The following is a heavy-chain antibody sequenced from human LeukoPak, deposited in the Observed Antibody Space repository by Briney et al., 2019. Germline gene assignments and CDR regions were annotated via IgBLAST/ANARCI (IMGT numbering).Heavy chain of an antibody. Sequence: SETLSLTCAVYGGSFSGYYWSWIRQPPGKGLEWIGEVNHSGSTNYNPSLKSRVTISVDTSKNQFSLKLSSVTAADTAVYYCARVPAARSSGDYWGQGTLVTVSS. V-gene: IGHV4-34*01. CDR2: VNHSGST. CDR3: ARVPAARSSGDY. D-gene: IGHD2-2*01. CDR1: GGSFSGYY. J-gene: IGHJ4*02.